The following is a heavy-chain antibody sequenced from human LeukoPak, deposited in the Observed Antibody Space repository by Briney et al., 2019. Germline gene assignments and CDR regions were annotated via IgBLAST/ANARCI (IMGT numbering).Heavy chain of an antibody. Sequence: ASVKVSCKASGYTFTSYGISWVRQAPGQGLEWMGWISAYNGNTNYAQKLQGRVTITTDTSTSTAYMELRSLRSDDTAVYYCARRLWGRSLFDYWGQGTLVTVSS. CDR2: ISAYNGNT. V-gene: IGHV1-18*01. CDR3: ARRLWGRSLFDY. CDR1: GYTFTSYG. D-gene: IGHD3-16*01. J-gene: IGHJ4*02.